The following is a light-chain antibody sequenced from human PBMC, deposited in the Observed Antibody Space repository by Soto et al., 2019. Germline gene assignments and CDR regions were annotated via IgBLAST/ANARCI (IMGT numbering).Light chain of an antibody. CDR1: SGHSSYA. Sequence: QAVVTQSPSASASLGASVKLTCTLSSGHSSYAIAWHQQQPEKGPRYLMKLNSDGSHSKGDGVPDRFSGSSSGAERYLTISSLQSEDEADYYCQSWGAGSHEVVFGGGTKVTVL. CDR2: LNSDGSH. J-gene: IGLJ2*01. V-gene: IGLV4-69*01. CDR3: QSWGAGSHEVV.